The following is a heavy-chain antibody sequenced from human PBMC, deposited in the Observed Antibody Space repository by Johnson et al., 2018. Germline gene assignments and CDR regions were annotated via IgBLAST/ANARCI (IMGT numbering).Heavy chain of an antibody. CDR1: GFSFSSYG. Sequence: QVQLVQSGGGVVQPGRSLRLSCASSGFSFSSYGMHWVRQAPGKGLEWVTVISDDGSNKYYAGSVKGRFIISRDNPKNKVYLRMNSLRVEDTAVCYCVKALTSYADYGVDAFDIWGQGTMVTVSS. V-gene: IGHV3-30*18. CDR3: VKALTSYADYGVDAFDI. CDR2: ISDDGSNK. D-gene: IGHD4-17*01. J-gene: IGHJ3*02.